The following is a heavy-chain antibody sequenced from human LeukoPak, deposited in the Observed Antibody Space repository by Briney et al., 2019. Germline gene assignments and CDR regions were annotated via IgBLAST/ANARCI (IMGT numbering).Heavy chain of an antibody. CDR2: IYNSGNT. Sequence: SETLSLTCTVSGGSISGYHWGWIRQPPGRGLEWIGFIYNSGNTNYSPYLKSRVTISVDTSKNQFSLKLSSVTAADTAVYYCARHAIAVAGTRYFDYWGQGTLVTVSS. D-gene: IGHD6-19*01. V-gene: IGHV4-59*08. CDR1: GGSISGYH. J-gene: IGHJ4*02. CDR3: ARHAIAVAGTRYFDY.